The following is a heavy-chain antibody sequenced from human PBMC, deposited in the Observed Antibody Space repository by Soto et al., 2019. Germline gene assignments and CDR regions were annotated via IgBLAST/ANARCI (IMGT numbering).Heavy chain of an antibody. V-gene: IGHV4-4*02. CDR2: IYHSGST. CDR1: GGSISSSNW. D-gene: IGHD1-26*01. CDR3: ARDLGSIVGATGYDY. J-gene: IGHJ4*02. Sequence: SETLSLTCAVSGGSISSSNWWSWVRQPPGKGLEWIGEIYHSGSTNYNPSLKSRVTISVDKSKNQFSLKLSSVTAADTAVYYCARDLGSIVGATGYDYWGQGTLVTVSS.